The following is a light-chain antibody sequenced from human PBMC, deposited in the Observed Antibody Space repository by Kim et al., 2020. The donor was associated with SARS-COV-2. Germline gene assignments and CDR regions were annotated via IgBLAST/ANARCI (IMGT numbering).Light chain of an antibody. J-gene: IGLJ2*01. Sequence: SSELTQDPAVSVALGQTVSITCQGDSLRNYYACWYQQKPGQAPVLVMYAKNNRPSGIPDRFSGSNSGNTASLTITGAQAEDEADYYCNSRDSSDDHVIFGGGTQLTVL. CDR2: AKN. CDR3: NSRDSSDDHVI. V-gene: IGLV3-19*01. CDR1: SLRNYY.